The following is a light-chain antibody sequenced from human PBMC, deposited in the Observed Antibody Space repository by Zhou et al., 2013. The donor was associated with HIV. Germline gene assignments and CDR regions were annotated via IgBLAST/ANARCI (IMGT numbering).Light chain of an antibody. CDR3: QQYNGYPYT. J-gene: IGKJ2*01. CDR2: KAS. CDR1: QSIGTW. Sequence: DIQMTQSPSTLSASVGDRVTITCRASQSIGTWLAWYQQKPGKAPKLLIYKASSLESGVPSRFNGSRSGTEFTLTISSLQPDDFATYYCQQYNGYPYTFGQGTKAWRSN. V-gene: IGKV1-5*03.